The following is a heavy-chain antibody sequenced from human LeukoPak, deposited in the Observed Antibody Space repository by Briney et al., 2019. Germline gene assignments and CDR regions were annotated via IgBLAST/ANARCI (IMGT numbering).Heavy chain of an antibody. D-gene: IGHD3-10*01. CDR1: GFTFGTYA. Sequence: GGSLRLSCAASGFTFGTYAMNWVRQAPGQGLEWVSAISGSGLRTYYAASVKGRFTISRDNSNNTLFLRMNGLRADDTAVYYCAKDPASITTLPGWFDPWGLGTLVTVSS. V-gene: IGHV3-23*01. J-gene: IGHJ5*02. CDR2: ISGSGLRT. CDR3: AKDPASITTLPGWFDP.